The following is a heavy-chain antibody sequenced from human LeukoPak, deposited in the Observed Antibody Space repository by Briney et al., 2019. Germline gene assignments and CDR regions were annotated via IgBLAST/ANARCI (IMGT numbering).Heavy chain of an antibody. CDR3: AGIAAAGTLTPPYYFDY. V-gene: IGHV1-69*13. J-gene: IGHJ4*02. CDR1: GGTFSSYA. CDR2: IIPIFGTA. D-gene: IGHD6-13*01. Sequence: ASVKVSCKASGGTFSSYAISWVRQAPGQGLEWMGGIIPIFGTANYAQKFQGRDTITADESTSTAYMELSSLRSEDTAVYYCAGIAAAGTLTPPYYFDYWGQGTLVTVSS.